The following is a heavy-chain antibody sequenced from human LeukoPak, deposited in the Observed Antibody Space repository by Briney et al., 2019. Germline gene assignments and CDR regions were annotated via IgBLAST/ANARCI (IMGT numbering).Heavy chain of an antibody. J-gene: IGHJ5*02. CDR2: IYWDDDK. CDR1: GFSLSTSGVR. D-gene: IGHD2/OR15-2a*01. CDR3: ARRHPFLKGFDP. Sequence: SGPTLVKPIENLTLTCTFSGFSLSTSGVRVGWIRQPPGKALEWIALIYWDDDKRYSPSLKNRLNITKDTSKNQVVLTMTNVDPVDTATYYCARRHPFLKGFDPWGQGTLVTVSS. V-gene: IGHV2-5*02.